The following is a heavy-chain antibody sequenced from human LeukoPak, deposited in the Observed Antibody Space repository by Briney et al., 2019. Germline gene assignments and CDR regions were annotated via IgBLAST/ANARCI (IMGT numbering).Heavy chain of an antibody. CDR1: GGSISSGSYY. D-gene: IGHD6-13*01. Sequence: SQTLSLTCTVSGGSISSGSYYWSWIRQPPGKGLEWIGEINHSGSTNYNPSLKSRVTISVDTSKNQFSLKLSSVTAADTAVYYCARGYHSRGRSMYKSIAAAGGILDYWGQGTLVTVSS. CDR3: ARGYHSRGRSMYKSIAAAGGILDY. V-gene: IGHV4-39*07. J-gene: IGHJ4*02. CDR2: INHSGST.